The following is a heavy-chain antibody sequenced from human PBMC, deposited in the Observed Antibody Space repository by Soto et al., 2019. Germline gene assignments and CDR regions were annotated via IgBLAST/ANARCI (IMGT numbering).Heavy chain of an antibody. CDR1: GFTVSSNY. V-gene: IGHV3-53*04. CDR2: IYGDGST. Sequence: VQLVESGGGLVQPGGSLRLSCAASGFTVSSNYMSWVRQAPGKGLEWVSLIYGDGSTYYADSVKGRFTIARHNSKNTLHLQMNSLTTEDTAVFYCARGSSGYGYDAFYIWGQGTMVTVSS. J-gene: IGHJ3*02. D-gene: IGHD5-12*01. CDR3: ARGSSGYGYDAFYI.